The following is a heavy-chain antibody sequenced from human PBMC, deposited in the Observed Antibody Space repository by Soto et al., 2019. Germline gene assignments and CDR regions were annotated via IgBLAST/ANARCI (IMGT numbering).Heavy chain of an antibody. Sequence: QVQLVQSGAEVKKPGASVKVSCKASGYTFTSYDINWVRQATGQGLEWMGWMNPNSGNTGYAQKFQGRVTMTRNTSISTAYMELSSLRSEATAVYYCARRGYSSSWYYYYYYGMGVWGQGTTVTVSS. V-gene: IGHV1-8*01. J-gene: IGHJ6*02. D-gene: IGHD6-13*01. CDR1: GYTFTSYD. CDR3: ARRGYSSSWYYYYYYGMGV. CDR2: MNPNSGNT.